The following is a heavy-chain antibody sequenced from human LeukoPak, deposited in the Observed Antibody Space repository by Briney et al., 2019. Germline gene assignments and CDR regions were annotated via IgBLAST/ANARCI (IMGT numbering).Heavy chain of an antibody. CDR2: ISSSSSTI. Sequence: GGSLRLSCAASGFTFSSYSMNWVRQAPGKGLEWVSYISSSSSTIYYADSVKGRFTISRDNAKNSLYLQVNSLRAEDTAVYYCARDCLGLLRGAAYFDYWGQGTLVTVSS. CDR3: ARDCLGLLRGAAYFDY. V-gene: IGHV3-48*01. D-gene: IGHD2-15*01. J-gene: IGHJ4*02. CDR1: GFTFSSYS.